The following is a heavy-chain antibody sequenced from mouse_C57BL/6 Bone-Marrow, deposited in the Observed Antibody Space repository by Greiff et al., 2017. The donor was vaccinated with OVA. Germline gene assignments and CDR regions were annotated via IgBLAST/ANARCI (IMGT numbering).Heavy chain of an antibody. D-gene: IGHD2-4*01. CDR3: EGGGYYDYVGRAWFAY. J-gene: IGHJ3*01. CDR1: GYTFTDYN. V-gene: IGHV1-18*01. Sequence: VQLQQSGPELAKPGASVKIPCKASGYTFTDYNMDWVKQSHGKSLEWIGDIHSNNGGTIYNQKFTVKATLTVDKSSSTAYMELLSLTSEDTAVYDGEGGGYYDYVGRAWFAYWGQGTLVTVSA. CDR2: IHSNNGGT.